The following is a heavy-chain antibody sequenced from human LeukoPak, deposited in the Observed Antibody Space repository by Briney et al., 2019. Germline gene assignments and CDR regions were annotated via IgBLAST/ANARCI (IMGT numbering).Heavy chain of an antibody. CDR3: ARYDITMVRESSNAFDI. Sequence: SETLSLTCTVSGGSISSSSYYWGWIRQPPGKGLEWIGSIYYSGSTYYNPSLKSRVTISVDTSKNQFSLKLSPVTAADTAVYYCARYDITMVRESSNAFDIWGQGTMVTVSS. D-gene: IGHD3-10*01. J-gene: IGHJ3*02. CDR2: IYYSGST. V-gene: IGHV4-39*01. CDR1: GGSISSSSYY.